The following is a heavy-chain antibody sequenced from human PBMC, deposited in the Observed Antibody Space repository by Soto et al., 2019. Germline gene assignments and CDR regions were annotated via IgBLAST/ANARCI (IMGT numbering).Heavy chain of an antibody. J-gene: IGHJ4*02. CDR2: IIPNNGKT. Sequence: ASVKVSCKASGYTFTDYGITWVRQAPGQGFEWMGWIIPNNGKTNYAQKLQGRVTMTTDTSMSTAYMELTSLRSDDTAVYYCARSRRDCRADPCYSPFDQWGQGTLVTVPS. D-gene: IGHD2-15*01. CDR3: ARSRRDCRADPCYSPFDQ. V-gene: IGHV1-18*01. CDR1: GYTFTDYG.